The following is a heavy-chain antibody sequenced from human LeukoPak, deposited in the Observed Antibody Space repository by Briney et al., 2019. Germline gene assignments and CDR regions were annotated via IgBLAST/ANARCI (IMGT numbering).Heavy chain of an antibody. Sequence: ASVKVSCKVSGYTLTELSMHWVRQAPGKGLEWMGGFDPGDGETIYAQKFQGRVTMTRDTSISTAYMELSRLRSDDTAMYYCYVRGADYWGQGTLVTVSS. CDR3: YVRGADY. CDR1: GYTLTELS. J-gene: IGHJ4*02. CDR2: FDPGDGET. V-gene: IGHV1-24*01. D-gene: IGHD3-10*01.